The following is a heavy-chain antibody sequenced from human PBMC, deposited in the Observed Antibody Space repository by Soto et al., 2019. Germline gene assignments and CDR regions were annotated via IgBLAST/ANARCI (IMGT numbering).Heavy chain of an antibody. CDR2: IYYSGST. CDR3: ARDNYDSSGYLPFDY. CDR1: GGSISSYY. D-gene: IGHD3-22*01. V-gene: IGHV4-59*12. J-gene: IGHJ4*02. Sequence: SETLSLTCTVSGGSISSYYWSWIRQPPGKGLEWIGYIYYSGSTNYNPSLKSRVTIPVDTSKNQFSLKLSSVTAADTAVYYCARDNYDSSGYLPFDYWGQGTLVTVSS.